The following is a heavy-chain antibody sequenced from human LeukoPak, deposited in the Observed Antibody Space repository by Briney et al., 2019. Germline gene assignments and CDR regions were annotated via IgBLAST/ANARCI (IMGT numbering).Heavy chain of an antibody. CDR2: IYYSGST. D-gene: IGHD4-23*01. CDR1: GDSISSRSYY. CDR3: ARDYLGGNPDAFDI. V-gene: IGHV4-39*07. Sequence: PSETLSLTCTVSGDSISSRSYYWGWIRQPPGKELEWIGSIYYSGSTYYNPSLNSRVTISVDTSKNQFSLKLSSVTAADTAVYYCARDYLGGNPDAFDIWGQGTMVTVSS. J-gene: IGHJ3*02.